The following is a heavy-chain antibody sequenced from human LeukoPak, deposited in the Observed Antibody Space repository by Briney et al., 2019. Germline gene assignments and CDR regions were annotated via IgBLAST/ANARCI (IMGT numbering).Heavy chain of an antibody. CDR2: ISSNGGST. D-gene: IGHD3-9*01. V-gene: IGHV3-64D*06. J-gene: IGHJ4*02. Sequence: GGSLRLSCSASGFTFSSYAMLWVRQAPGKGLEYVSAISSNGGSTYYADSVKGRFTISRDNSKNTLYLQMSSLRAEDTAVYYCVKGARGYFDWPYDYWGQGTLVTVSS. CDR1: GFTFSSYA. CDR3: VKGARGYFDWPYDY.